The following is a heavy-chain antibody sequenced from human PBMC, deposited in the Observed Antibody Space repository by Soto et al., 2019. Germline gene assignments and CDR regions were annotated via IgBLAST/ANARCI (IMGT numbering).Heavy chain of an antibody. CDR1: GGSFSGYY. Sequence: SETLSLTCAVYGGSFSGYYWSWIRQPPGKGLEWIGEINHSGSTNYNPSLKSRVTISVDTSKNQFSLKLSSVTAADTAVYYCARDAHYTIFGVVIRGHWFDPWGQGTLVTVSS. CDR3: ARDAHYTIFGVVIRGHWFDP. V-gene: IGHV4-34*01. CDR2: INHSGST. J-gene: IGHJ5*02. D-gene: IGHD3-3*01.